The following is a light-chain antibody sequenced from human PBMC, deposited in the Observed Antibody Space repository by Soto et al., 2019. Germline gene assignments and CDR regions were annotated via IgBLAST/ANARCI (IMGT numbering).Light chain of an antibody. Sequence: QSALTQPPSASGSPGQSVTISCTGTRSDIGGYNYVSWYQQHPGKAPKLMIYEVSKRPSGVPDRFSGSKSGNTASLTVSGLQAEDEADYYCSSYAGSSNVFGTGTKLTVL. CDR1: RSDIGGYNY. V-gene: IGLV2-8*01. CDR2: EVS. CDR3: SSYAGSSNV. J-gene: IGLJ1*01.